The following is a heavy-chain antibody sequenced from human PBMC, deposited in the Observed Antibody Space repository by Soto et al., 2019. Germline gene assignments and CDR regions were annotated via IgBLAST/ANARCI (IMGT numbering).Heavy chain of an antibody. CDR3: ARDDFATMVRGVIPKRGPYYYYGMDV. J-gene: IGHJ6*02. CDR2: IKQDGSEK. CDR1: GFTFSSYW. D-gene: IGHD3-10*01. V-gene: IGHV3-7*05. Sequence: GGSLRLSCAASGFTFSSYWMSWVRQAPGKGLEWVANIKQDGSEKYYVDSVKGRFTISRDNAKNSLYLQMNSLRAEDTAVYYCARDDFATMVRGVIPKRGPYYYYGMDVWGQGTTVTVSS.